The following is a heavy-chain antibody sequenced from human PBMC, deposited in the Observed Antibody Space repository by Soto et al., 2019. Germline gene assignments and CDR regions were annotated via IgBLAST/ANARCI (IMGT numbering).Heavy chain of an antibody. D-gene: IGHD5-12*01. CDR3: AHREGYRRLDY. CDR1: GFSLSTSGVG. CDR2: IYGDGDK. Sequence: QITLKESGPTLVKPTQTLTLTCTFSGFSLSTSGVGVGWIRQPPGKALEWLALIYGDGDKRYSPSLKSRLTITKDTSKNQVVLTMTNMDPVDTATFYCAHREGYRRLDYWGQGTLVTVSS. V-gene: IGHV2-5*02. J-gene: IGHJ4*02.